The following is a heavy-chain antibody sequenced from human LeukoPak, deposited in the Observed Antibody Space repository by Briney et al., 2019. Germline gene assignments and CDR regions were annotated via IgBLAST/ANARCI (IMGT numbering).Heavy chain of an antibody. V-gene: IGHV3-30-3*01. CDR1: GFTFSSYA. CDR3: ARDGPAAVEGAFDI. CDR2: ISYDGSTK. Sequence: GGSLRLSCAASGFTFSSYAMHWVRQAPGKGLEWVAVISYDGSTKYYADSVKGRFTISRDNSKNTLYLQMNSLRAEDTAVYYCARDGPAAVEGAFDIWGQGTMVTVSS. D-gene: IGHD3/OR15-3a*01. J-gene: IGHJ3*02.